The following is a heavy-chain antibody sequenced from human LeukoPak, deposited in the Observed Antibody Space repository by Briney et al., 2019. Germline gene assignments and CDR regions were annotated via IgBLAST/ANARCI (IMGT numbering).Heavy chain of an antibody. J-gene: IGHJ3*02. CDR2: ISSSGSTI. CDR1: GFTFSSYE. V-gene: IGHV3-48*03. Sequence: GGSLRLSCAASGFTFSSYEMNWVRQAPGKGLEWVSYISSSGSTIYYADSVKGRFTISRDNAKNSLYLQMNSLRAEDTAVYYCAGAQFIGSYAFDIWGQGTMVTVSS. D-gene: IGHD1-26*01. CDR3: AGAQFIGSYAFDI.